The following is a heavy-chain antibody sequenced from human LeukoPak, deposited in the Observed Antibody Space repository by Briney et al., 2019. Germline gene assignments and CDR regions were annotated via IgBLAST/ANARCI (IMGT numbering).Heavy chain of an antibody. CDR2: SSAYNGNT. CDR3: ARDLADTAMGDY. J-gene: IGHJ4*02. CDR1: GYTFTGYY. Sequence: GASVKVSCKASGYTFTGYYMHWVRQAPGQGLEWRGWSSAYNGNTNYAQKLQGRVTMTTDTSTSTAYMELRSLRSDDTAVYYCARDLADTAMGDYWGQGTLVTVSS. V-gene: IGHV1-18*04. D-gene: IGHD5-18*01.